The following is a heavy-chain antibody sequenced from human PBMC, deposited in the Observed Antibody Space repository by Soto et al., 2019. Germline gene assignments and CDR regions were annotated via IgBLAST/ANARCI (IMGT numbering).Heavy chain of an antibody. V-gene: IGHV3-30-3*01. CDR3: ARDTTYSSSWYFSY. Sequence: GGSLRLSCAASGFTFSSYAMHWVRQAPGKGLEWVAVISYDGSNKYYAGSVKGRFTISRDNSKNTLYLQMNSLRAEDTAVYYCARDTTYSSSWYFSYWGQGTLVTVSS. J-gene: IGHJ4*02. CDR2: ISYDGSNK. CDR1: GFTFSSYA. D-gene: IGHD6-13*01.